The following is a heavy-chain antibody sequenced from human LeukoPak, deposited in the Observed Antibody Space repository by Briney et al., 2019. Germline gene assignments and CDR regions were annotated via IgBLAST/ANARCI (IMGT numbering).Heavy chain of an antibody. CDR1: GGSISSYY. CDR2: IYTSGST. CDR3: ARARLYYYDSSGYLDY. D-gene: IGHD3-22*01. Sequence: SETLSLTCTVSGGSISSYYWSWIRQPAGKGLEWIGRIYTSGSTNYNPSLKSPVTMSVATSKNQFSLKLSSVTAADTAVYYCARARLYYYDSSGYLDYWGQGTLVTVSS. V-gene: IGHV4-4*07. J-gene: IGHJ4*02.